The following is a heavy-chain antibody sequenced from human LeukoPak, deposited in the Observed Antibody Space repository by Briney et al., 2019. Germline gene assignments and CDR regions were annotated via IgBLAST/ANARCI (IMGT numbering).Heavy chain of an antibody. CDR1: GGSFSGYY. Sequence: SETLSLTCAVYGGSFSGYYWSWIRQPPGKGLEWIGEINHSGSTNYNPSLKSRVTISVDTSKNQFSLKLSSVTAADTAVYYCARGRGYSGYDFVFYYGMDVWGQGTTVTVSS. CDR3: ARGRGYSGYDFVFYYGMDV. J-gene: IGHJ6*02. V-gene: IGHV4-34*01. D-gene: IGHD5-12*01. CDR2: INHSGST.